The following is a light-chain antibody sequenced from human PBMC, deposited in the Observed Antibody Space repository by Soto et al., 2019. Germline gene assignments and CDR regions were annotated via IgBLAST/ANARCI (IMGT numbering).Light chain of an antibody. V-gene: IGKV1-39*01. J-gene: IGKJ2*01. CDR2: AAP. CDR1: QGVSAY. CDR3: QQSYRTPHT. Sequence: IQMTQSPSSLSASVVDRVTITCRASQGVSAYLLWYQQRQGRAPKLLIYAAPNLLSGVPSRFSGSRSGTNFTLAISSLQPEDCATYYCQQSYRTPHTFGQGTKLETK.